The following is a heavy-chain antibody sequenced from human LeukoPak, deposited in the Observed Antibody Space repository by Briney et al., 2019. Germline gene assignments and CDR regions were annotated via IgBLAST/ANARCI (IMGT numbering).Heavy chain of an antibody. Sequence: PSETLSVTCMVSGGSISSSSYYWGWIRQPPGEGLECLGSIYYSGSNYYNSSLKSRVTISVDTSKKQFSLKLRSVTAADTDVYYCASLPFYYCDSSGYPSEGYLDLWGRDTLVTVSS. CDR1: GGSISSSSYY. CDR2: IYYSGSN. D-gene: IGHD3-22*01. V-gene: IGHV4-39*01. J-gene: IGHJ2*01. CDR3: ASLPFYYCDSSGYPSEGYLDL.